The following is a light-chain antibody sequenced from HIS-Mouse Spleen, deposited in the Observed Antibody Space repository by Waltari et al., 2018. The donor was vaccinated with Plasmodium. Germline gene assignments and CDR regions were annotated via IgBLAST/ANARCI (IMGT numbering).Light chain of an antibody. CDR1: QSVSSN. J-gene: IGKJ3*01. CDR3: QQYNNWSFT. Sequence: EIVMTQSPATLSVSPGESATLSCRASQSVSSNLAWYQQKPGQAPRLLIYGASTRATGIPARFSGSGSGTEFTLTISSLQSKDFAVYYCQQYNNWSFTFGPGTKVDIK. V-gene: IGKV3-15*01. CDR2: GAS.